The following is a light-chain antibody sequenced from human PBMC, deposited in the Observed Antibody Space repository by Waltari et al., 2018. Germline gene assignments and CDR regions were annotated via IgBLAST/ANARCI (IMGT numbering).Light chain of an antibody. V-gene: IGKV4-1*01. CDR3: QQYSSAPPT. Sequence: DIVMTQSPDSLAVSLGERATFNCKSSQTVLSSSNNKNYIAWYQHKPGQPPIWLIYWASTRRSGVPDRFSGSGSGTDFTLTISSLQAEDVAVYYCQQYSSAPPTFGPGTKVEIK. CDR1: QTVLSSSNNKNY. J-gene: IGKJ1*01. CDR2: WAS.